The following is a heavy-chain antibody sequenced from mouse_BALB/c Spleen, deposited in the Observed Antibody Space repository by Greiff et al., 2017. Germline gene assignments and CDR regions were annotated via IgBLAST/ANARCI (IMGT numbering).Heavy chain of an antibody. CDR3: SRKRGVVTVDYYAMDY. Sequence: VQLQQSGPGLVQPSQSLSITCTVSGFSLTSYGVHWVRPSPGQGLEWLGVIWSGGSTDYNAAFISRLSISKDNSKSQVFFKMNSLQANDTAIYYCSRKRGVVTVDYYAMDYWGQGTSVTVSS. D-gene: IGHD1-1*01. CDR2: IWSGGST. V-gene: IGHV2-2*02. J-gene: IGHJ4*01. CDR1: GFSLTSYG.